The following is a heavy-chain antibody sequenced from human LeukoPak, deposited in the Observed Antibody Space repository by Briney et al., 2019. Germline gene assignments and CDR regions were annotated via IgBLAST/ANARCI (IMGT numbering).Heavy chain of an antibody. CDR2: IYHSGST. J-gene: IGHJ4*02. CDR3: ARDHWLISPRTMFDY. Sequence: SETLSLTCTVSGYSISSGYYWGWIRQPPGKGLEWIGSIYHSGSTYYNPSLKSRVTISVDTSKNQFSLKLSSVTAADTAVYYCARDHWLISPRTMFDYWGQGTLVTVSS. CDR1: GYSISSGYY. V-gene: IGHV4-38-2*02. D-gene: IGHD1-14*01.